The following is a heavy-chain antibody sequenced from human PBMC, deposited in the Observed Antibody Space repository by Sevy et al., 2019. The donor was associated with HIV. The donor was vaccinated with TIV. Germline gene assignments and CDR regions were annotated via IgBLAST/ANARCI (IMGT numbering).Heavy chain of an antibody. CDR2: IHSDATT. J-gene: IGHJ4*02. V-gene: IGHV3-66*01. Sequence: GGSLRLSCAASGFTVNSNYMTWVRQAPGKGLEGVSVIHSDATTYHADSVKDRFTVSSDNFKNTLYLHMSSLRAEDTAVYYCARGKSGYCYALNYWGQGTLVTVSS. D-gene: IGHD5-18*01. CDR3: ARGKSGYCYALNY. CDR1: GFTVNSNY.